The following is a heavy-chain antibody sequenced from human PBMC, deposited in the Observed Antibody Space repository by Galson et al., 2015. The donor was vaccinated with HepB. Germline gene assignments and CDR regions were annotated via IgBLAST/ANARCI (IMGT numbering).Heavy chain of an antibody. D-gene: IGHD2-8*01. CDR3: AKSEGYCTNGVCYKYTVFNAFDI. CDR2: ISGSGGST. V-gene: IGHV3-23*01. CDR1: GFTFSSYA. Sequence: SLRLSCAASGFTFSSYAMSWVRQAPGKGLEWVSAISGSGGSTYYADSVKGRFAISRDNSKNTLYLQMNSLRAEDTAVYYCAKSEGYCTNGVCYKYTVFNAFDIWGQGTMVTVSS. J-gene: IGHJ3*02.